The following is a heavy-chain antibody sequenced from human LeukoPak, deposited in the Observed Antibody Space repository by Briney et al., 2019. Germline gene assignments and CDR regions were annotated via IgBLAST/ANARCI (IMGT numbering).Heavy chain of an antibody. Sequence: GGSLRLSCAASGFTFSTYSMSWVRQAPGKGLEWVSAISGSGGSTYYADSVKGRFTISRDNAKTSLYLQMNSLRAEDTGIYYCARDKVVGATYFDYWGQGILVTVSS. D-gene: IGHD1-26*01. CDR2: ISGSGGST. CDR3: ARDKVVGATYFDY. V-gene: IGHV3-23*01. CDR1: GFTFSTYS. J-gene: IGHJ4*02.